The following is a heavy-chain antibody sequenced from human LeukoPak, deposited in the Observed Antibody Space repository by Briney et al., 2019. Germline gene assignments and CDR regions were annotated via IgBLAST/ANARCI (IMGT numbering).Heavy chain of an antibody. V-gene: IGHV5-51*01. CDR1: GYSFTSYW. D-gene: IGHD3-22*01. J-gene: IGHJ4*02. CDR2: IYPGDSDT. CDR3: ARVLYDSSGYYVGAFDY. Sequence: GESLKISGKGSGYSFTSYWIGGVRQMPGKGLEWMGIIYPGDSDTRYSPSFQGQVTISADKSISTAYLQWSSLKASDTAMYYCARVLYDSSGYYVGAFDYWGQGTLVTVSS.